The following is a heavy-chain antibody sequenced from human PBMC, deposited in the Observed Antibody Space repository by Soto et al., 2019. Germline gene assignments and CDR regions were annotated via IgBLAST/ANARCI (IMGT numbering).Heavy chain of an antibody. CDR2: IIPIFGTA. Sequence: GASVKVSCKASGGTFSSYAISWVRQAPGQGLEWMGGIIPIFGTANYAQKFQGRVTITADESTSTAYMELSSLRSEDTAVYYCAREGEMATHPGWWAENYFDYWGQGTLVTVSS. CDR3: AREGEMATHPGWWAENYFDY. D-gene: IGHD2-15*01. J-gene: IGHJ4*02. V-gene: IGHV1-69*13. CDR1: GGTFSSYA.